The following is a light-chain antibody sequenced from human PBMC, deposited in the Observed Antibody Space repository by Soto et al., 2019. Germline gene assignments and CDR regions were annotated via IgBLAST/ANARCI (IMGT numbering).Light chain of an antibody. V-gene: IGKV1-5*03. CDR1: QTISSW. Sequence: DIQMTQSPSTLSGALGDRFTITCLASQTISSWLACYQQKPGKAPKLLIYKASTLNSGVPSRLSGSGSGTEFTLTISSLQPDDFATYYCHHYNTYSEAFGQVTKV. CDR2: KAS. CDR3: HHYNTYSEA. J-gene: IGKJ1*01.